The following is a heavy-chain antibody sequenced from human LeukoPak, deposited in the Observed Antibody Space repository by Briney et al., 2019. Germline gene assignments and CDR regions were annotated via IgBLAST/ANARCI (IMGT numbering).Heavy chain of an antibody. V-gene: IGHV1-8*01. D-gene: IGHD6-13*01. CDR2: INPNSGNT. CDR1: GYTFTIYD. CDR3: AREPSIAPYYFDY. Sequence: ASVKVSCKASGYTFTIYDINWVRQATGQGLEWMGWINPNSGNTGYAQKFQGRVTMTRDMFTSTVYMELSSLRSEDTAVYYCAREPSIAPYYFDYWGKGTLVTVSS. J-gene: IGHJ4*02.